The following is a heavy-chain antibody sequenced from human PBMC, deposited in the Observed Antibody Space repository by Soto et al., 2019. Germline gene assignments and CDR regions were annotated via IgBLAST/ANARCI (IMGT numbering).Heavy chain of an antibody. Sequence: GGSLRLSCAASGFTFSSYAMHWVRQAPGKGLEWVAVISYDGSNKYYADSVKGRFTISRDNSKNTQYLQMNSLRAEDTAVYYCARSVGSSDSSGYYFDYWGQGTLVTVSS. CDR3: ARSVGSSDSSGYYFDY. D-gene: IGHD3-22*01. CDR2: ISYDGSNK. V-gene: IGHV3-30*04. J-gene: IGHJ4*02. CDR1: GFTFSSYA.